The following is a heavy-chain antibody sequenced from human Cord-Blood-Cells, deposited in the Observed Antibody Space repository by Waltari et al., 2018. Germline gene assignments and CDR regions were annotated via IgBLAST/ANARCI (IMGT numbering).Heavy chain of an antibody. D-gene: IGHD3-3*01. V-gene: IGHV1-69*01. CDR3: AKNVWSGYYDAFDI. CDR2: IIPIVGTA. Sequence: QVQLVQSGAEVKKPGSSVKVSCKASGGTFSSYAISWVRQAPGQGLEWMGGIIPIVGTANYAKKFRGRVTIPADETTSTAYLELGSVRSEDTAVYYCAKNVWSGYYDAFDIWGQGRMVTVSS. CDR1: GGTFSSYA. J-gene: IGHJ3*02.